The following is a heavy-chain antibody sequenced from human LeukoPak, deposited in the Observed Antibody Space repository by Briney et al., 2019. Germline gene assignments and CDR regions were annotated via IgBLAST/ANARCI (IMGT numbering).Heavy chain of an antibody. Sequence: GGSLRLSCAASRFTFRSYEMNWVRQAPGKGLEWVAAISHDGSNKFYADSVKGRFTISRDNSKNTLYLQMNSLRAEDTAVYYCARGLAYNYDSSAYFLDYWGQGTLVTVSS. J-gene: IGHJ4*02. D-gene: IGHD3-22*01. CDR2: ISHDGSNK. CDR3: ARGLAYNYDSSAYFLDY. CDR1: RFTFRSYE. V-gene: IGHV3-30*19.